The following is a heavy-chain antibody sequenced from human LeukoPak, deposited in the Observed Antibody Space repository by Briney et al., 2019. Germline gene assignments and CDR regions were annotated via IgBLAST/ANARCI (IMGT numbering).Heavy chain of an antibody. D-gene: IGHD2-2*01. CDR2: ITSSGDGT. CDR1: GFTFSIYA. CDR3: ARDRSSTSSPYYYMDV. V-gene: IGHV3-23*01. Sequence: QPGGSLRLSCVASGFTFSIYAMSWVRQAPGKGLQWVSSITSSGDGTYYADSVKGRFTISRDNSKNTLYLQMNSLRAEDTAVYYCARDRSSTSSPYYYMDVWGKGTTVTVSS. J-gene: IGHJ6*03.